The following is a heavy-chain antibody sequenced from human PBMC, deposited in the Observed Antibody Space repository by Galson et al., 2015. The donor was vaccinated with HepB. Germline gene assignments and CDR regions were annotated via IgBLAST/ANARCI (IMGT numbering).Heavy chain of an antibody. V-gene: IGHV3-30*04. CDR2: ISYDGSNK. Sequence: SLRLSCAASGFTFSSYAMHWVRQAPGKGLEWVAVISYDGSNKYYADSVKGRFTISRDNSKNTLYLQMNSLRAEDTAVYYCARVYDSSVLPIDYWGQGTLVTVSS. D-gene: IGHD3-22*01. CDR3: ARVYDSSVLPIDY. CDR1: GFTFSSYA. J-gene: IGHJ4*02.